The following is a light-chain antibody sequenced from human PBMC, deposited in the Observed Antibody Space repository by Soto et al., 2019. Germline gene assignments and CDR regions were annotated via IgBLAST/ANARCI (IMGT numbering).Light chain of an antibody. CDR1: QSVSSY. V-gene: IGKV3-11*01. Sequence: EIVLTQSPATLSLSPGERATLSCRASQSVSSYLAWYQQKPGQAPRLLMYEASNRATGIPARFSGSGSGTEFTLTISSLQSEDFAVYYCQQLGTFGQGTKV. CDR3: QQLGT. J-gene: IGKJ1*01. CDR2: EAS.